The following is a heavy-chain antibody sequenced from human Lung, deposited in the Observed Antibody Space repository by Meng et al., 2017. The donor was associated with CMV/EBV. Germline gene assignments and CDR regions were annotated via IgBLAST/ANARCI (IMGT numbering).Heavy chain of an antibody. D-gene: IGHD6-13*01. V-gene: IGHV1-69*06. CDR2: IIPVVGTV. Sequence: SVXVSXXASGGTFSNYAITWVRQAPGQGLEWMGGIIPVVGTVHYAQRFQGRVTITADKFTSTVYMELSSLKSEDTAIYYCAKDSRSSSWYLLAAYYYGSDVWGTGTXVPVAS. CDR3: AKDSRSSSWYLLAAYYYGSDV. J-gene: IGHJ6*04. CDR1: GGTFSNYA.